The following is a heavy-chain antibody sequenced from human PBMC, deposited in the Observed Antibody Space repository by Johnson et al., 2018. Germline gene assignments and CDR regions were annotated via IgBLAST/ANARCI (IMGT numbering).Heavy chain of an antibody. Sequence: VQLVQSGAEVKKXGESXKIXCKASGYSFTSYWIAWVRQMPGKGLEWMGIIYPGDSDTRYSPSFQGQVTISAANSISTAYRQWSSLKASDSAMYYCARPADSGFDLLASYYYYGMDVWGQGTTVSVSS. D-gene: IGHD5-12*01. V-gene: IGHV5-51*01. CDR1: GYSFTSYW. CDR3: ARPADSGFDLLASYYYYGMDV. CDR2: IYPGDSDT. J-gene: IGHJ6*02.